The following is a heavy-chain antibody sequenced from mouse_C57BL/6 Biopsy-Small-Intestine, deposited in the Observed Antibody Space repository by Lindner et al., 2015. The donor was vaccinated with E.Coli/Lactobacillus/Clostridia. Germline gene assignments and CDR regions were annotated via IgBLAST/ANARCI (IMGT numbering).Heavy chain of an antibody. J-gene: IGHJ1*01. CDR2: MNPNSGNT. CDR3: ARIPYGDYAAFDI. V-gene: IGHV1-81*01. CDR1: GYTFTSYD. Sequence: SVKVSCKASGYTFTSYDISWVRQATGQGLEWMGWMNPNSGNTAYAQKFQGRVTMTRDTSISTAYMELSRLRSDDTAVYYCARIPYGDYAAFDIWGQGTTVTVSS. D-gene: IGHD2-13*01.